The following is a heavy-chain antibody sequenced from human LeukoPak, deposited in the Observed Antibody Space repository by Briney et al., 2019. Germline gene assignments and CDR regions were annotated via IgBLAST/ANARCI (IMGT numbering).Heavy chain of an antibody. D-gene: IGHD3-22*01. J-gene: IGHJ3*02. CDR3: ASRRVRGVPKYYDSSGYYPYLDAFDI. V-gene: IGHV1-46*01. CDR2: INPSGGST. Sequence: ASVKVSCKASGYTFTSYYMHWVRQAPGQGLEWMGIINPSGGSTSYAQKFQGRVTMTRDTSASTVYMELSSLRSEDTAVYYCASRRVRGVPKYYDSSGYYPYLDAFDIWGQGTMVTVSS. CDR1: GYTFTSYY.